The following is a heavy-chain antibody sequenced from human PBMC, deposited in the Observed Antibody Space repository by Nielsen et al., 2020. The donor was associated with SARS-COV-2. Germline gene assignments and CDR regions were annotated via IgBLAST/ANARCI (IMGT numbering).Heavy chain of an antibody. J-gene: IGHJ4*02. CDR1: GFTFSGSA. D-gene: IGHD3-16*01. CDR2: IRSYANEYAT. V-gene: IGHV3-73*01. CDR3: TSLPTRWYYGEDY. Sequence: GGSLRLSCVASGFTFSGSAMHWVRQASGKGLEWLGRIRSYANEYATAYAASVKGRFTISRDDSKNTAYLQMNSLKTEDTAVYYCTSLPTRWYYGEDYWGQGTLVTVSS.